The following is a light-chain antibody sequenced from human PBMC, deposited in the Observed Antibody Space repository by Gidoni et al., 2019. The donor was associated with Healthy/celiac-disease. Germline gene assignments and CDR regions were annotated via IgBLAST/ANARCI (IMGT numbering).Light chain of an antibody. V-gene: IGKV1-27*01. Sequence: DIQMTQSPSSLSASVGDRVTITCRASQGISNYLAWYQQTPGKVPKLLIYAASTLQSGVPSRFSGSGSGTDFTLTISSLQPEDVATYYCQKYNSAPLDTFGPGTKVDIK. CDR2: AAS. CDR3: QKYNSAPLDT. CDR1: QGISNY. J-gene: IGKJ3*01.